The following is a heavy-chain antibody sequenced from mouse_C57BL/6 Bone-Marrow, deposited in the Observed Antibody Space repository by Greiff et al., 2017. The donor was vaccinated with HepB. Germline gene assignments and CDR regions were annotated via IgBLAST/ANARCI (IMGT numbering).Heavy chain of an antibody. V-gene: IGHV5-2*01. CDR1: EYEFPSHD. Sequence: DVKLVESGGGLVQPGESLKLSCESNEYEFPSHDMSWVRKTPEKRLELVAAINSDGGSTYYPDTMERRFIISRDNTKKTLYLQMSSLRSEDTALYYCAGLYYGSSLPAWFACWGQGTLVTVSA. D-gene: IGHD1-1*01. CDR3: AGLYYGSSLPAWFAC. CDR2: INSDGGST. J-gene: IGHJ3*01.